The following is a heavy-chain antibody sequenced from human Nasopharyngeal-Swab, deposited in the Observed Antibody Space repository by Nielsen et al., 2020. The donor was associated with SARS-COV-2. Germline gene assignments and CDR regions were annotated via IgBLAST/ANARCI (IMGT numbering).Heavy chain of an antibody. CDR3: ARVGGSSWRHYYYYYGMDV. CDR2: IYYSGST. V-gene: IGHV4-59*01. D-gene: IGHD6-13*01. Sequence: SETLSLTCTLSGGSISSYYWSWIRQPPGKGLEWIGYIYYSGSTNYNPSLKSRVTISVDTSKNQFSLKLSSVTAADTAVYYCARVGGSSWRHYYYYYGMDVWGQGTTVTVSS. J-gene: IGHJ6*02. CDR1: GGSISSYY.